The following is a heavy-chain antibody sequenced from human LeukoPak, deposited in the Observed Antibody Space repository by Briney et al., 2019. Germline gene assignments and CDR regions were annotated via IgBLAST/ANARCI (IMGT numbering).Heavy chain of an antibody. CDR1: GFSFSDYY. D-gene: IGHD1-7*01. CDR2: ISGSGTII. J-gene: IGHJ3*02. CDR3: GRDFGLIGTKRSFDI. V-gene: IGHV3-11*01. Sequence: TGGSLRLSCAASGFSFSDYYMGWIRQAPGKGLEWLSYISGSGTIIFYADSVKGRFTISRDNAKNSLDLQMNRLRAEDTAVYFCGRDFGLIGTKRSFDIWGQGTMVTVSS.